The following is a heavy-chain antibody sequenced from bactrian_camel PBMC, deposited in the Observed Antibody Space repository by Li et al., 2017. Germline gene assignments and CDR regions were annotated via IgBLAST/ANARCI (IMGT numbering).Heavy chain of an antibody. CDR1: RFSFSNYY. CDR3: TKDPYGGSFPY. CDR2: IASGGDST. D-gene: IGHD6*01. Sequence: HVQLVESGGSLVQPGGSLRLTCVASRFSFSNYYMSWVRQAPGKGLEWVSFIASGGDSTHYADSVKGRFTISRDNAKNTMYLQLNSLKTDDTAMYYCTKDPYGGSFPYWGQGTQVTVS. J-gene: IGHJ4*01. V-gene: IGHV3S1*01.